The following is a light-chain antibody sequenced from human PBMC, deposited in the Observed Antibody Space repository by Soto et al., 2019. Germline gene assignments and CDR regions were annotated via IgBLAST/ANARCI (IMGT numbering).Light chain of an antibody. CDR1: QSVRTK. Sequence: EIVVTQSPATLSVSPGEGTTLSCRASQSVRTKLAWYQQKAGQAPRLLIYGASTRATGVPDRFSGSGSGTDFTLTISSLESEDFAVYYCQQRSNFITFGQGTRLEIK. CDR2: GAS. J-gene: IGKJ5*01. CDR3: QQRSNFIT. V-gene: IGKV3-11*01.